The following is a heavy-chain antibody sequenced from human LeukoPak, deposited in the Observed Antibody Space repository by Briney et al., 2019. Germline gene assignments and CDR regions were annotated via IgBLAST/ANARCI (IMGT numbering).Heavy chain of an antibody. D-gene: IGHD1-26*01. Sequence: GASVKVSCKASGYTFTSYGISWVRQAPGQGLEWMGGIIPIFGTANYAQKFQGRVTITADESTSTAYMELSSLRSEDTAVYYCAREGSVGATWYYYYGMDVWGQGTTVTVSS. CDR2: IIPIFGTA. CDR1: GYTFTSYG. CDR3: AREGSVGATWYYYYGMDV. J-gene: IGHJ6*02. V-gene: IGHV1-69*13.